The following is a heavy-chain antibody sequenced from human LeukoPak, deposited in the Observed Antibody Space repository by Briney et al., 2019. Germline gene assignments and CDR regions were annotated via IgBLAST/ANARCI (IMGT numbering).Heavy chain of an antibody. CDR1: GYTFTSYY. V-gene: IGHV1-46*01. CDR3: ARGSVAATPYPDY. J-gene: IGHJ4*02. D-gene: IGHD2-15*01. CDR2: INPSGGST. Sequence: SVKVSCKASGYTFTSYYMHWVRQAPGQGRKGMGIINPSGGSTSYAPKFQGRVTMTRNMSTDPVYMELRRQRSEDQAVYYCARGSVAATPYPDYWGQGTLVTVSS.